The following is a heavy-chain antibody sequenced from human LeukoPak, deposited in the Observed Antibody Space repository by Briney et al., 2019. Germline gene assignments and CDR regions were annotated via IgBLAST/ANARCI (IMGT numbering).Heavy chain of an antibody. V-gene: IGHV3-30*02. J-gene: IGHJ4*02. CDR3: AKDTVAAVAVPY. CDR1: GFTVSSYG. Sequence: GGSLRLSCAASGFTVSSYGVHWVRQAPGKGLEWVAFIRYDGGNKDYADSVKGRFTISRDDSKNTLYLQMNSLRAEDTAVYYCAKDTVAAVAVPYWGQGTLVTVSS. D-gene: IGHD6-19*01. CDR2: IRYDGGNK.